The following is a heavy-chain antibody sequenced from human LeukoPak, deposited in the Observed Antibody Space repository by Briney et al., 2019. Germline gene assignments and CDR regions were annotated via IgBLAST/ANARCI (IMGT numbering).Heavy chain of an antibody. V-gene: IGHV3-23*01. Sequence: GGSLRLSCAASGFTFSSYGMSWVRQAPGKGLEWVSAISGSGGSTYYADSVKGRFTISRGNSKNTLYLQMNSLRAEDTAVYYCAKGPAAAAGLIDYWGQGTLVTVSS. CDR3: AKGPAAAAGLIDY. J-gene: IGHJ4*02. CDR2: ISGSGGST. CDR1: GFTFSSYG. D-gene: IGHD6-13*01.